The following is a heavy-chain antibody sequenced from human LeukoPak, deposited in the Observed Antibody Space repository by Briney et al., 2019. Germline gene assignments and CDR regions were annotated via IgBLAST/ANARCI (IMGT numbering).Heavy chain of an antibody. Sequence: GGSLRLSCAASGFTFSSYAMSWVRQAPGKGLEWVSAISGSGGSTYYADSVKGRFTISRDNSKNTLYLQMNSLRAEDTAVYYCASTGGHSSGYYYPGYWGLGTLVTVSS. CDR3: ASTGGHSSGYYYPGY. V-gene: IGHV3-23*01. CDR1: GFTFSSYA. D-gene: IGHD3-22*01. J-gene: IGHJ4*02. CDR2: ISGSGGST.